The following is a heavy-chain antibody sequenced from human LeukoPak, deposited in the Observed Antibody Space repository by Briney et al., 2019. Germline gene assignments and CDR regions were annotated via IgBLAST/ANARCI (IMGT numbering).Heavy chain of an antibody. J-gene: IGHJ6*02. D-gene: IGHD3-22*01. CDR1: GYTLTELS. Sequence: ASVKVSCKVSGYTLTELSMHWVRQAPGKGLEWMGGFYPEDGETIYAQKFQGRVTMTEDTSTDTAYMELSSLRSEDTAVYYCATDLGDSSGFPYYYYGMDVWGQGTTVTVSS. CDR2: FYPEDGET. CDR3: ATDLGDSSGFPYYYYGMDV. V-gene: IGHV1-24*01.